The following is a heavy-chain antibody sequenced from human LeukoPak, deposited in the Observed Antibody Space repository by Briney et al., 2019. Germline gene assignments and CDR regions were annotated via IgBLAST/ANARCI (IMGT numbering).Heavy chain of an antibody. V-gene: IGHV3-33*01. Sequence: GGSLRLSCAASGFTFSSYGMHWVRQAPGKGLEWVAVIWYDGSNKYYAGSVKGRFTISRDNSKNTLYLQMNSLRAEDTAVYYCARGSGGVPAASILIWCYYYYGMDVWGQGTTVTVSS. CDR3: ARGSGGVPAASILIWCYYYYGMDV. CDR2: IWYDGSNK. D-gene: IGHD2-2*01. CDR1: GFTFSSYG. J-gene: IGHJ6*02.